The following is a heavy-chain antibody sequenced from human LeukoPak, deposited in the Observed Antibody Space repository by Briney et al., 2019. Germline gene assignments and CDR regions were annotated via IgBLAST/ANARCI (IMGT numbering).Heavy chain of an antibody. D-gene: IGHD3-22*01. Sequence: AGGSLRLSCAASGFTVSSNYMSWVRQAPGKGLEWVSVIYSGGSTYYADSVKGRFTISRHNSKNTLYLQMNSLRAEDTAVYYCARDYYDSSGYYGFGYDYWGQGTLVTVSS. CDR1: GFTVSSNY. CDR2: IYSGGST. J-gene: IGHJ4*02. CDR3: ARDYYDSSGYYGFGYDY. V-gene: IGHV3-53*04.